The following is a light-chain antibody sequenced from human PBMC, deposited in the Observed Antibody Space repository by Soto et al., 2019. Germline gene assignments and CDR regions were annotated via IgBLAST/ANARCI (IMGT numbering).Light chain of an antibody. V-gene: IGKV3-15*01. CDR1: QSVSSN. J-gene: IGKJ5*01. CDR2: DAS. CDR3: QQYIKWPIT. Sequence: IVLTQSPGPLSLSPGERATLSCRASQSVSSNLAWYQQKPGQAPRLLISDASTRATGIPARFSGSGSGTEFTLTVSSLQSEDFAVYYCQQYIKWPITFGQGTRLAI.